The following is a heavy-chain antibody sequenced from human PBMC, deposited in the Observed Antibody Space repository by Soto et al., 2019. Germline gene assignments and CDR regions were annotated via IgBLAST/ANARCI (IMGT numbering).Heavy chain of an antibody. CDR1: GYTFTAYG. D-gene: IGHD3-9*01. J-gene: IGHJ4*02. V-gene: IGHV1-18*01. Sequence: GPEVTMPGASVKVSCKTSGYTFTAYGLAWLRQAPGQRPEWLGWVGTANANINYAEKFQGRVTMTSDRSTTTTYMELRSLRSDDTAVYYCARELNTDPTAYYSFAYWGQGTLVTVSS. CDR3: ARELNTDPTAYYSFAY. CDR2: VGTANANI.